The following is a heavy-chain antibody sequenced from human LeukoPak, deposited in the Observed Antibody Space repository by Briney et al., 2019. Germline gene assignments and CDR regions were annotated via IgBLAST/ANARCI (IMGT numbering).Heavy chain of an antibody. CDR2: INAGNGNT. CDR3: ARGFVIAAGGETGGWFDP. V-gene: IGHV1-3*01. D-gene: IGHD6-13*01. J-gene: IGHJ5*02. Sequence: ASVKVSCKASGYTFTSYAMHWVRQAPGQRLEWMGWINAGNGNTKYSQKFQGRVTITRDTSASTVYMELSSLRSEDTAVYYCARGFVIAAGGETGGWFDPWGQGTLVTVSS. CDR1: GYTFTSYA.